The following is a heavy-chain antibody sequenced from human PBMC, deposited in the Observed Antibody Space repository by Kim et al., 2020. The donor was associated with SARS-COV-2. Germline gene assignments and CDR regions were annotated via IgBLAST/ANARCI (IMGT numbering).Heavy chain of an antibody. Sequence: GGSLRLSCAASGFTFDGYAMRWVRQAPGKGLEWVSGISWSSGSRCYADSVKGRFTISRDNAKNSLYLQMNSLRAEDTALYYCAKKSSSSHGEAFDIWGQGTMVTVSS. CDR2: ISWSSGSR. V-gene: IGHV3-9*01. CDR3: AKKSSSSHGEAFDI. J-gene: IGHJ3*02. CDR1: GFTFDGYA. D-gene: IGHD2-2*01.